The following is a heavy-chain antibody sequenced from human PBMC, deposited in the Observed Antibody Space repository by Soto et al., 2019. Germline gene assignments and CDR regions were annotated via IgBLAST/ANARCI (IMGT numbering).Heavy chain of an antibody. D-gene: IGHD3-10*01. V-gene: IGHV1-58*01. CDR2: IVVGSGNT. J-gene: IGHJ4*02. CDR1: GFTFTSSA. CDR3: AATVLLWFGELLEGPSDY. Sequence: SVKVSCKASGFTFTSSAVQWVRQARGQRLEWIGWIVVGSGNTNYAQKFQERVTITRDMSTSTAYMELSSLRTEDTAVYYCAATVLLWFGELLEGPSDYWGQGTLVTVSS.